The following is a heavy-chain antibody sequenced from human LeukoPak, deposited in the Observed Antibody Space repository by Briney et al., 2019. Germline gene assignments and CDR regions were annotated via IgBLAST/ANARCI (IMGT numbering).Heavy chain of an antibody. D-gene: IGHD3-10*01. CDR1: GYTFTSYG. CDR3: ARRLGSGYFGDY. J-gene: IGHJ4*02. CDR2: MNPNSGNT. Sequence: VKVSCKASGYTFTSYGISWVRQAPGQGLEWMGWMNPNSGNTGYAQKFQGRVTMTRNTSISTAYMELSSLRSEDTAVYYCARRLGSGYFGDYWGQGTLVTVSS. V-gene: IGHV1-8*02.